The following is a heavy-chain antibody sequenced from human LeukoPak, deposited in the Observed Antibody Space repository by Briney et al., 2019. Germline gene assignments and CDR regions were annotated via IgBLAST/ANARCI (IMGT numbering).Heavy chain of an antibody. Sequence: ASVKVSCKASGYTFTGYYMHWVRQAPGQGLEWMGWINPNSGGTNYAQKFQGRVTMTRDTSISTAYMELSRLRSDDTAVYYCARGPLILAYCGGDCYSGIDYWGQGTLVTASS. D-gene: IGHD2-21*02. J-gene: IGHJ4*02. CDR2: INPNSGGT. CDR3: ARGPLILAYCGGDCYSGIDY. CDR1: GYTFTGYY. V-gene: IGHV1-2*02.